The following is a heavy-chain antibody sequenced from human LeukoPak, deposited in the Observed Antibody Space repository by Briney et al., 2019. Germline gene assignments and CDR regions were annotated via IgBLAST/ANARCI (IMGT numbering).Heavy chain of an antibody. Sequence: SETLSLTCTVSGGSTSSSSYYWGWIRQPPGKGLEWIGSIYYSGSTYYNPSLKSRVTISVDTSKNQFSLKLSSVTAADTAVYYCARPKGGGNSNWFDPWGQGTLVTVSS. V-gene: IGHV4-39*01. J-gene: IGHJ5*02. CDR2: IYYSGST. D-gene: IGHD2-21*02. CDR1: GGSTSSSSYY. CDR3: ARPKGGGNSNWFDP.